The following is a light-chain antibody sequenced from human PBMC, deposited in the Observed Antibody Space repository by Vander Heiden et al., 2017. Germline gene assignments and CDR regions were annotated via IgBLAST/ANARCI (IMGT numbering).Light chain of an antibody. V-gene: IGKV3-20*01. CDR3: QQYASSKT. Sequence: EIVLTQSPGTLSLSPGERVTLSCRASQSVSRNSLAWYQQKPGQAPRLLIYGASSRTTGLPDRFSGSGSGTDFTLTISRLEPEDFAVYYCQQYASSKTFGQGTKLEIK. CDR2: GAS. CDR1: QSVSRNS. J-gene: IGKJ2*01.